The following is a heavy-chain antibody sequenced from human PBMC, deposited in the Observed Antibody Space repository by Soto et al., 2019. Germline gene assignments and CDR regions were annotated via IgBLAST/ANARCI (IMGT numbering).Heavy chain of an antibody. J-gene: IGHJ4*02. CDR2: ISYDSSDT. CDR3: AKVLAGSYGDYVPSPFPFDY. V-gene: IGHV3-30*18. Sequence: QVQLVESGGGVVQPGRSLRLSCAASGFTFSDYGMLWVRQAPGKGLEWVAVISYDSSDTYYAESVKGRFAISRDNSMNTQYLQMNSLRAEDTAVYYCAKVLAGSYGDYVPSPFPFDYWGQGTLVTVSS. CDR1: GFTFSDYG. D-gene: IGHD4-17*01.